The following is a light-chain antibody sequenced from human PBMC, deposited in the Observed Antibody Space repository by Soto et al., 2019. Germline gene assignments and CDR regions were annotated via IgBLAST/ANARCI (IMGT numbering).Light chain of an antibody. CDR3: QEYNKRRWT. CDR2: VAS. V-gene: IGKV3-15*01. Sequence: EMVLTQSPATLSVSPGERVTLSCRASQSVSSDLDWYQQKPGQARRVLIYVASTRATDIPDRFSGSGSGKEFTLTLRRVQYVDCGLYYCQEYNKRRWTFDPATKVEIK. CDR1: QSVSSD. J-gene: IGKJ1*01.